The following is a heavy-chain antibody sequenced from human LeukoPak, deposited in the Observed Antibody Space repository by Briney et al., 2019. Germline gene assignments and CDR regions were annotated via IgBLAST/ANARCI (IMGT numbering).Heavy chain of an antibody. V-gene: IGHV4-59*01. CDR2: IYYSGST. CDR3: ARSHRDFWSGYYLDY. CDR1: GGSISSYY. Sequence: PSETLSLTCTVSGGSISSYYWSWIRPPPGKGLEWIGYIYYSGSTNYNPSLKSRVTISVDTSKNQFSLKLSSVTAADTAVYYCARSHRDFWSGYYLDYWGQGTLVTVSS. D-gene: IGHD3-3*01. J-gene: IGHJ4*02.